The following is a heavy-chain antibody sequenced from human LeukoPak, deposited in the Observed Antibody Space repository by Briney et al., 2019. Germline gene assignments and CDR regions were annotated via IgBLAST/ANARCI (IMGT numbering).Heavy chain of an antibody. D-gene: IGHD6-13*01. CDR1: GGSISSGSYY. Sequence: SETLSLTCTVSGGSISSGSYYWSWIRQPAGKGLEWIGYIYYSGSTNYNPSLKSRVTISVDTSKNQFSLKLSSVTAADTAVYYCASSYSNYGMDVWGQGTTVTVSS. V-gene: IGHV4-61*10. CDR2: IYYSGST. J-gene: IGHJ6*02. CDR3: ASSYSNYGMDV.